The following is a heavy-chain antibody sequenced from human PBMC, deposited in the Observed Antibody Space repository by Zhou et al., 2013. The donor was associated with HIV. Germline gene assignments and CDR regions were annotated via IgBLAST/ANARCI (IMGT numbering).Heavy chain of an antibody. CDR2: ISGSGGST. J-gene: IGHJ5*02. V-gene: IGHV3-23*01. D-gene: IGHD2-2*01. Sequence: EVQLLESGGGLVQPGGSLRLSCAASGFTFSSYAMSWVRQAPGKGLEWVSAISGSGGSTYYADSVKGRFTISRDNSKNTLYLQMNSLRAEDTAVYYCAKDDCSSTSCYGNNWFDPGPGTLVTVSS. CDR1: GFTFSSYA. CDR3: AKDDCSSTSCYGNNWFDP.